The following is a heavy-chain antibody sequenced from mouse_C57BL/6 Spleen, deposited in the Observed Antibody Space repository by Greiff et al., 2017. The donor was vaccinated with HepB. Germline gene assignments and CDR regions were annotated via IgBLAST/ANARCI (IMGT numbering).Heavy chain of an antibody. Sequence: EVQLVESGGGLVQPKGSLKLSCAASGFSFNTYAMNWVRQAPGKGLEWVARIRSKSNNYATYYADSVKDRFTISRDDSESMLYLQMNNLKTEDTAMYYCVRQRVYAMDYWGQGTSVTVSS. CDR3: VRQRVYAMDY. V-gene: IGHV10-1*01. CDR2: IRSKSNNYAT. CDR1: GFSFNTYA. J-gene: IGHJ4*01.